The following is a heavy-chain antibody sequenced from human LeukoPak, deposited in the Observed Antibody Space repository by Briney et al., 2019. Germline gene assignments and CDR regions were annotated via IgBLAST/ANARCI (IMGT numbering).Heavy chain of an antibody. CDR1: GFTFSSYG. J-gene: IGHJ3*02. CDR2: ISYDGNNK. D-gene: IGHD2-15*01. CDR3: ARDGGGDIVVAFAFDI. V-gene: IGHV3-30*13. Sequence: PGTSLRLSCAASGFTFSSYGMHWVRQAPGKGLEWVAVISYDGNNKYYADSVEGRVTISRDDSKNRLYLQMNSLGAEDTAVYYCARDGGGDIVVAFAFDIWGQGTMVTVSS.